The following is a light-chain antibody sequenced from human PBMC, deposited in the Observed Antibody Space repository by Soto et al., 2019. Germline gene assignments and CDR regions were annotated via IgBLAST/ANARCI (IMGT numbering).Light chain of an antibody. J-gene: IGKJ1*01. V-gene: IGKV3D-7*01. CDR2: GAS. CDR1: QSVSSSY. Sequence: PGDRVTLSCRASQSVSSSYLTWCQQKPGQAPRLLIYGASTRATGIPARFSGSGSGTDFTLTISSLQPEDFAVYYCQQDYNPRTFGQGTKVEIK. CDR3: QQDYNPRT.